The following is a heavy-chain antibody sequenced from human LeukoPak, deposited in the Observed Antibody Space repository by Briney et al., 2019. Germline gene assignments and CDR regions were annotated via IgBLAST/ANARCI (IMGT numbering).Heavy chain of an antibody. CDR1: GFTFSIYW. J-gene: IGHJ6*02. CDR3: ARDGGIIRFGGQDV. CDR2: MNRDGSEK. Sequence: GGSLRLSCAAYGFTFSIYWMSWVRQAPGKGLEWVANMNRDGSEKNYVDPIKGRFTISRDNAANSLYLQMNSLRVEDTAVYYCARDGGIIRFGGQDVWGQGTTVIVS. D-gene: IGHD3-16*01. V-gene: IGHV3-7*01.